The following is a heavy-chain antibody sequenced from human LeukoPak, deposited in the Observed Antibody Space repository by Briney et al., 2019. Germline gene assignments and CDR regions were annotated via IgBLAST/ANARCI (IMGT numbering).Heavy chain of an antibody. V-gene: IGHV4-34*01. CDR2: INHGGST. CDR3: ARGRSLYGYNYFNYYYYMDV. Sequence: PSETLSLTCAVYGVSFSGYYWSWIRQPPGKGLEWMGEINHGGSTYYNPSLKSRVTISVDTSKNQFSLKLSSVTAADTAVYYCARGRSLYGYNYFNYYYYMDVWGKGTTVTVSS. CDR1: GVSFSGYY. D-gene: IGHD5-24*01. J-gene: IGHJ6*03.